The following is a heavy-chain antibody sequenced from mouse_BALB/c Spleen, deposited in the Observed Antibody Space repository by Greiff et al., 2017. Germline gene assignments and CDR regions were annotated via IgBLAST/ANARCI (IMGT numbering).Heavy chain of an antibody. D-gene: IGHD3-2*01. CDR3: ARAPDSSGYVRYAMDY. V-gene: IGHV1-87*01. CDR2: IYPGDGDT. CDR1: GYTFTSYW. J-gene: IGHJ4*01. Sequence: QVQLQQSGAELARPGASVKLSCKASGYTFTSYWMQWVKQRPGQGLEWIGAIYPGDGDTRYTQKFKGKATLTADKSSSTAYMQLSSLASEDSAVYYCARAPDSSGYVRYAMDYWGQGTSVTVSS.